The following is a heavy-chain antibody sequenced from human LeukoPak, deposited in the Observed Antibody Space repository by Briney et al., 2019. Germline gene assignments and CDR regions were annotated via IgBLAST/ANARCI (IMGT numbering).Heavy chain of an antibody. CDR3: ASIPHEYYFDY. V-gene: IGHV4-30-4*08. CDR1: GGSFSGYY. J-gene: IGHJ4*02. CDR2: IYYSGST. Sequence: KSSETLSLTCAVYGGSFSGYYWSWIRQPPGKGLEWIGYIYYSGSTYYNPSLKSRVTISVDTSKNQFSLKLSSVTAADTAVYYCASIPHEYYFDYWGQGTLVTVSS.